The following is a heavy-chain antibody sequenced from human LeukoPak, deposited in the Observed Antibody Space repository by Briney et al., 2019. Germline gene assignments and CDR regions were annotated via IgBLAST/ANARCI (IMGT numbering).Heavy chain of an antibody. CDR1: GFTFSSYG. V-gene: IGHV3-33*01. J-gene: IGHJ4*02. Sequence: PGGSLRLSCAASGFTFSSYGMHWVRQTPGKGLEWVAVIWYDGSKKYYADSVKGRFTISRDNSKNTLYLQMNSLRAEDTAVYYCARADYYDSSGYYDYWGQGTLVTVSS. CDR2: IWYDGSKK. CDR3: ARADYYDSSGYYDY. D-gene: IGHD3-22*01.